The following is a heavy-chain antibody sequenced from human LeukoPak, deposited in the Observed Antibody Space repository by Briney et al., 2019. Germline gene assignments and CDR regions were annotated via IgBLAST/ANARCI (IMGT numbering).Heavy chain of an antibody. CDR2: IYYSGST. Sequence: PSETLSLTCTVSGGSISSYYWSWIRQPPGKGLEWIGYIYYSGSTNYNPSLKSRVTISVDTSKNQFSLKLSSVTAADTAVYYCARVGGSYCSSTSCPGGNYYYYMDVWGKGTTVTVSS. CDR1: GGSISSYY. D-gene: IGHD2-2*01. J-gene: IGHJ6*03. CDR3: ARVGGSYCSSTSCPGGNYYYYMDV. V-gene: IGHV4-59*01.